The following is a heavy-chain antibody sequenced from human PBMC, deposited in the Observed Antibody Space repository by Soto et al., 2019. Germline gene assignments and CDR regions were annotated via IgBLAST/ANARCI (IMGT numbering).Heavy chain of an antibody. CDR3: AKSRTVVVAAAPIYYYFGVDV. D-gene: IGHD2-15*01. V-gene: IGHV3-23*01. Sequence: GGSLRLSYSGSGLNFSTYALGWVRQAPGQGLEWVSAISGSGSNTYYAVSVEDRFTVSRDNSKNTVYPQMNSLRAEDTAVYHCAKSRTVVVAAAPIYYYFGVDVWGQGTTVTVSS. CDR2: ISGSGSNT. J-gene: IGHJ6*02. CDR1: GLNFSTYA.